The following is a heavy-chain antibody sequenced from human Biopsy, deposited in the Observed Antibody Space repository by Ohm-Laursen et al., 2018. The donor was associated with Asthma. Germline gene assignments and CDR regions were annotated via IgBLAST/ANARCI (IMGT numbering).Heavy chain of an antibody. CDR2: ISYGGKT. CDR3: ARRITIFGVVQKDHGMDA. CDR1: GGSISSYY. J-gene: IGHJ6*02. V-gene: IGHV4-59*04. Sequence: SETLSLTCTVSGGSISSYYWSWIRQAPGKGLEWIGYISYGGKTSYNPSLKNRVTISRDTSKNQFSLSLTSVTAADTAVYFCARRITIFGVVQKDHGMDAWGQGTTVIVSS. D-gene: IGHD3-3*01.